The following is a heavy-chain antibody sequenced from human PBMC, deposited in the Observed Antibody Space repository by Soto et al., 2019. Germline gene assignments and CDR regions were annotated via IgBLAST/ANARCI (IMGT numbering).Heavy chain of an antibody. CDR1: GFTFSSYG. CDR3: AKVYGDYPYYFDY. V-gene: IGHV3-30*18. D-gene: IGHD4-17*01. CDR2: ISYDGSNK. Sequence: GGSLRLSCAASGFTFSSYGMHWVRQAPGKGLEWVAVISYDGSNKYYADSVKGRFTISRDNSQNTLYLQMNSLRAEDTAVYYCAKVYGDYPYYFDYWGQGTLVTVSS. J-gene: IGHJ4*02.